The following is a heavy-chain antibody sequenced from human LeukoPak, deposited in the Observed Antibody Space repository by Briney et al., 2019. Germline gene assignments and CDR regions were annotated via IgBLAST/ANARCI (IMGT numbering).Heavy chain of an antibody. CDR3: ARGRYYTGEPFDY. CDR1: GGSFSGYY. Sequence: SETLSLTCAVYGGSFSGYYWSWIRQPPGKGLEWIGEINHSGSTNYNPSLKSRVTISVDTSKNQFSLKLSSVTAADTAVYYCARGRYYTGEPFDYWGQGTLVTVSS. J-gene: IGHJ4*02. V-gene: IGHV4-34*01. D-gene: IGHD2-2*02. CDR2: INHSGST.